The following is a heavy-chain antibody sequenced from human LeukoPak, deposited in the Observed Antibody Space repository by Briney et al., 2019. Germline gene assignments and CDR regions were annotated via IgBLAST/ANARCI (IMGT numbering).Heavy chain of an antibody. Sequence: GGSLRLSCAASGFTFSSYAMHRVRQAPGKGLEWVAVISYDGSNKYYADSVKGRFTISRDNSKNTLYLQMNSLRAEDTAVYYCAREAGTVVPAAHFDYWGQGTLVTVSS. D-gene: IGHD2-2*01. CDR1: GFTFSSYA. CDR2: ISYDGSNK. V-gene: IGHV3-30*04. J-gene: IGHJ4*02. CDR3: AREAGTVVPAAHFDY.